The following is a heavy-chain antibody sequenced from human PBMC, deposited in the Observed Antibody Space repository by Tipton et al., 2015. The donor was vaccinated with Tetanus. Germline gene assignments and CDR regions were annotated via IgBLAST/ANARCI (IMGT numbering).Heavy chain of an antibody. V-gene: IGHV4-39*02. J-gene: IGHJ5*02. CDR1: GGSISDKKYY. CDR2: IYFEGST. D-gene: IGHD3-10*01. CDR3: ARHLYGYWFDP. Sequence: GLVKPSETLSLTCTVSGGSISDKKYYWGWIRQPPGRGLEWIASIYFEGSTYYSPSFKSRVTIAVDTSQNVFSLNLTSVTAADTAVHYCARHLYGYWFDPWGQGALVTVSS.